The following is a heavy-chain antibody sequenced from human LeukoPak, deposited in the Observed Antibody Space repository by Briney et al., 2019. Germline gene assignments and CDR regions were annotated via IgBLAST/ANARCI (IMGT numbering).Heavy chain of an antibody. CDR3: ARPSRWLQYLNFDY. Sequence: GASVKVSCTASGYTFTSYAMHWVRQAPGQRLEWMGWINAGNGNTKYSQKFQGRVTITRDTSASTAYMELSSLRSEDTAVYYCARPSRWLQYLNFDYWGQGTLVTVSS. J-gene: IGHJ4*02. CDR2: INAGNGNT. CDR1: GYTFTSYA. V-gene: IGHV1-3*01. D-gene: IGHD5-24*01.